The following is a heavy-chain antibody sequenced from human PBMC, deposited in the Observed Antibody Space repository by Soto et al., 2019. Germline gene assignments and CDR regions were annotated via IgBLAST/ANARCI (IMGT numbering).Heavy chain of an antibody. J-gene: IGHJ4*02. V-gene: IGHV1-69*13. D-gene: IGHD3-22*01. CDR1: GGTFSNYA. Sequence: SVKVSCKASGGTFSNYAISWVRQAPGQGLEWMGAIIPLFGSPKYAQKFQGRVTIIADESTSTAYMELNSLRSEDTAVYYCATISSGYYPYYWGQGTLVTVPS. CDR2: IIPLFGSP. CDR3: ATISSGYYPYY.